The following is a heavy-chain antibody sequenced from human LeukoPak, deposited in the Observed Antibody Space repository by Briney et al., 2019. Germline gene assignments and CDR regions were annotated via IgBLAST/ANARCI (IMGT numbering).Heavy chain of an antibody. J-gene: IGHJ4*02. D-gene: IGHD6-19*01. CDR2: ISYDGSNK. CDR3: ARAGGLRIAVAPIDY. V-gene: IGHV3-30*03. CDR1: GFTFSSYG. Sequence: PGGSLRLSCAASGFTFSSYGMHWVRQAPGKGLEWVAVISYDGSNKYYADSVKGRFTISRDNSKNTLDLHMSNLRAEDTAVYYCARAGGLRIAVAPIDYWGQGTLVTVSS.